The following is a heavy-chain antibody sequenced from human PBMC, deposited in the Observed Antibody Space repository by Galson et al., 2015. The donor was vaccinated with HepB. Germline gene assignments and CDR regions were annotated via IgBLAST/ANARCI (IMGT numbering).Heavy chain of an antibody. CDR3: ARGMYYYDDSAYGDQFGWSATLDS. Sequence: SVKVSCKVSGGNFSNYGISWVRQAPGQGLEWMGGIIPIFGAANYAQRFRGTVTITADESTSTVYMELRSLRSEDTAVYYCARGMYYYDDSAYGDQFGWSATLDSWGQGTVVTVSS. V-gene: IGHV1-69*13. CDR1: GGNFSNYG. CDR2: IIPIFGAA. J-gene: IGHJ4*02. D-gene: IGHD3-22*01.